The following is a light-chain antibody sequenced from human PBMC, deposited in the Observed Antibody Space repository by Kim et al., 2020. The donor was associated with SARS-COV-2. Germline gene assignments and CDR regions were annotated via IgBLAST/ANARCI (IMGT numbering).Light chain of an antibody. CDR2: AAS. V-gene: IGKV1-8*01. CDR3: QQYYSYPRT. Sequence: AIRMTQSPSSFSASTGDRVTITCRASQGIISYLAWYQQKPGKAPKLLIYAASTLQSGVPSRFSGSGSGTDFTLTISCLQSEDFATYYCQQYYSYPRTFGGGTKVDIK. CDR1: QGIISY. J-gene: IGKJ4*01.